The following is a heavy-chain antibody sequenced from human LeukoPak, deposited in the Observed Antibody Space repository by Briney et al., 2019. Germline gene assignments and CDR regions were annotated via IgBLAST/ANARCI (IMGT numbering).Heavy chain of an antibody. J-gene: IGHJ3*02. Sequence: GGSLRLSCAASGFTFSSYAMNWVRQAPGKGLEWVSVISGSGASTYYADSVKGRFIISRDNSKNTLYLQTNSLRAEDTAVYYCAKDIVIIPAASYAFDIWGQGTMVIVSS. D-gene: IGHD2-2*01. CDR3: AKDIVIIPAASYAFDI. CDR2: ISGSGAST. V-gene: IGHV3-23*01. CDR1: GFTFSSYA.